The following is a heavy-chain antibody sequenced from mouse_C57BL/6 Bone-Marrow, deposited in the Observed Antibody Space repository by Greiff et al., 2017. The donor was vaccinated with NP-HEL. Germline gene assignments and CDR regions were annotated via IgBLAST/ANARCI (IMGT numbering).Heavy chain of an antibody. CDR3: ARDAGWALDY. CDR1: GFTFSDFY. V-gene: IGHV7-1*01. Sequence: EVHLVESGGGLVQSGRSLRLSCATSGFTFSDFYMEWVRQAPGKGLEWIAASRNKANDYTTEYSASVKGRFIVSRDTSQSILYLQMNALRAEDTAIYYCARDAGWALDYWGQGTTLTVSS. D-gene: IGHD2-3*01. J-gene: IGHJ2*01. CDR2: SRNKANDYTT.